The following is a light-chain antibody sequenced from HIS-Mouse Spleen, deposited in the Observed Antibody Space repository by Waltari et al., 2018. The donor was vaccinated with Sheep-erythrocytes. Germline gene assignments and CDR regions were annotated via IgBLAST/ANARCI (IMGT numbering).Light chain of an antibody. CDR2: KVS. J-gene: IGKJ2*01. V-gene: IGKV2-30*02. CDR3: MQGTHWPPYT. CDR1: QSLVHRDGNTY. Sequence: VVMTQSPLSLPVTLGQPASISCRSSQSLVHRDGNTYLNWFQQRPGQSPRRLISKVSNRDCGVPDRFSGSEAGTDLALKISRVEAEDVGVYYCMQGTHWPPYTCGQGTKLEIK.